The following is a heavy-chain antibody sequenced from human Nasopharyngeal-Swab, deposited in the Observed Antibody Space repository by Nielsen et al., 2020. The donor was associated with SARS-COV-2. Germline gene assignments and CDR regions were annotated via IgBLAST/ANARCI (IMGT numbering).Heavy chain of an antibody. J-gene: IGHJ5*02. D-gene: IGHD6-13*01. CDR3: AKDTSSSWYVGWFDP. V-gene: IGHV3-9*01. CDR1: GVTFDDYA. CDR2: ISWNSGSI. Sequence: SLKITCADSGVTFDDYAMNRVRQAPGKGLEWVSGISWNSGSIGYADSVKGRFTISRDNAKNSLYLQMNSLRAKDTALYYCAKDTSSSWYVGWFDPWGQGTLVTVSS.